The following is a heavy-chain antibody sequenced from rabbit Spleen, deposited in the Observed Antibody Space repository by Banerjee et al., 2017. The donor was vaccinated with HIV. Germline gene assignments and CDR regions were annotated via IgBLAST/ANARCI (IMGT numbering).Heavy chain of an antibody. J-gene: IGHJ4*01. Sequence: QEQLEESGGVLVKPEGSLTLTCIVSGFSFSSTYYMCWVRQAPGKGLEWIGCINTGSYGSTYYASWGKGRFTVSKTSSTTVTLQMTSLTAADTATYFCARWGGAYHFSVWGPGTLVTVS. D-gene: IGHD4-1*01. CDR2: INTGSYGST. V-gene: IGHV1S45*01. CDR3: ARWGGAYHFSV. CDR1: GFSFSSTYY.